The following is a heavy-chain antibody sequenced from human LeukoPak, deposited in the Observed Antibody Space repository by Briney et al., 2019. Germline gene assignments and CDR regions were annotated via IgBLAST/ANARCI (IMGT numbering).Heavy chain of an antibody. V-gene: IGHV5-51*01. D-gene: IGHD5-12*01. Sequence: GESLKISCKGSGYSFTSYWIGWVRQMPGKGLEWMGIIYPGDSDTRYSPSFQGQVTISADKSISTAYLQWSSLKASDTAMYYCARLRYGGYDLNAFDIWGQGTMVTVSS. CDR3: ARLRYGGYDLNAFDI. J-gene: IGHJ3*02. CDR2: IYPGDSDT. CDR1: GYSFTSYW.